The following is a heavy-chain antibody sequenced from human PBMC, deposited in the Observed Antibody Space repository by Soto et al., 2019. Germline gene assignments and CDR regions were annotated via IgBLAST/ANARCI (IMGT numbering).Heavy chain of an antibody. Sequence: GGSLRLSCAASGFTFSSYAMSWVRQAPGKGLEWVSAISGSGGSTYYADSVKGRFTISRDNSRNTLYLQMNSLRAEDTAVYYCAKWVAVAGRFDYCGQGTLVTVSS. J-gene: IGHJ4*02. CDR3: AKWVAVAGRFDY. CDR2: ISGSGGST. D-gene: IGHD6-19*01. V-gene: IGHV3-23*01. CDR1: GFTFSSYA.